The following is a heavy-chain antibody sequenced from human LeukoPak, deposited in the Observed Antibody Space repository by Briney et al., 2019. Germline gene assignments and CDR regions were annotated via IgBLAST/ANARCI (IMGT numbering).Heavy chain of an antibody. CDR3: ARSAVATSTIHFDY. CDR1: GGSISSYY. CDR2: IYTSGST. V-gene: IGHV4-4*07. Sequence: SETLSLTCTVSGGSISSYYWSWIRQPAGKGLEWIGRIYTSGSTNYNPSLKSRVTMSVDTSKNQFSLKLSSVTAADTAVYYCARSAVATSTIHFDYWGQGTLVTVSS. J-gene: IGHJ4*02. D-gene: IGHD5-12*01.